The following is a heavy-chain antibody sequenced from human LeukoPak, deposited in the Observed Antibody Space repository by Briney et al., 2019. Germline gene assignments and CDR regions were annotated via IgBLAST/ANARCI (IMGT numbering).Heavy chain of an antibody. CDR1: GGSISSDF. J-gene: IGHJ4*02. CDR2: IYVTGIT. V-gene: IGHV4-4*07. CDR3: ARERGSSRNFDY. Sequence: SETLSLTCTVSGGSISSDFWSWIRQPAGKGLEWIGRIYVTGITNYNPSLKSRLTMSIDTSKNQLSLNMSSVTAADTAVYYCARERGSSRNFDYWGLGALVTVSS. D-gene: IGHD6-13*01.